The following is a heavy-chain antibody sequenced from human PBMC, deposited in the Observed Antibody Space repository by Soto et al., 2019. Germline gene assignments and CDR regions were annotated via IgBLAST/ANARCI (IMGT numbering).Heavy chain of an antibody. CDR3: AKLRSQWLVRGNSLYFDY. J-gene: IGHJ4*02. D-gene: IGHD6-19*01. CDR1: GFTFSSCA. Sequence: EVQLLESGGGLVQPGGSLRLSCAASGFTFSSCAMSWVRQVPGKGLEWVSGVSGSGGSTYYAGSVKGRFTISRDNSKNTLYVQMNSLRAEDTAIYYCAKLRSQWLVRGNSLYFDYWGQGTLISVSS. CDR2: VSGSGGST. V-gene: IGHV3-23*01.